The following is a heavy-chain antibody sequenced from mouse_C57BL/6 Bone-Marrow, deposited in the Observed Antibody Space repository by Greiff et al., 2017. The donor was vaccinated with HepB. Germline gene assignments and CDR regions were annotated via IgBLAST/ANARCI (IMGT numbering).Heavy chain of an antibody. V-gene: IGHV6-3*01. CDR1: GFTFSNYW. Sequence: EVQLQESGGGLVQPGGSMKLSCVASGFTFSNYWMNWVRQSPEKGLEWVAQIRLKSDNYATHYAESVKGRFTISRDDSKSSVYLQMNNLRAEDTGIYYCTGSGYYTMDYWGQGTSVTVSS. CDR2: IRLKSDNYAT. CDR3: TGSGYYTMDY. D-gene: IGHD1-3*01. J-gene: IGHJ4*01.